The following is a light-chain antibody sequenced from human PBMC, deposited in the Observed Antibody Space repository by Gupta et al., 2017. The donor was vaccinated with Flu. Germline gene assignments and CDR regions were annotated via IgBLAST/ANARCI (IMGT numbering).Light chain of an antibody. Sequence: QSALTQPASVSGSPGQSITISCTGTSSDVGAYNYVSWYQQHPGKAPKLLIYEVSARPSGVSNRFSGSKSGNTASLTIAGLQAEDAADYYCSSYTGTVTVFGGGTNVAVL. J-gene: IGLJ3*02. CDR3: SSYTGTVTV. CDR2: EVS. CDR1: SSDVGAYNY. V-gene: IGLV2-14*01.